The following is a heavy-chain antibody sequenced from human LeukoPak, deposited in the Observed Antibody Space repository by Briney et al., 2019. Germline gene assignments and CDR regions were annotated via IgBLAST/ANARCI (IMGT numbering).Heavy chain of an antibody. CDR3: ARVEDTAMVSFDY. D-gene: IGHD5-18*01. CDR2: ISSRGSTI. CDR1: GVTFSDYY. J-gene: IGHJ4*02. Sequence: GGSLRLSCAASGVTFSDYYMSWIRQAPGKGLEWVSYISSRGSTIYYADSVKGRFTISRDNAKNSLYLQMNSLRAEDTAVYYCARVEDTAMVSFDYWGQGTLVTVSS. V-gene: IGHV3-11*01.